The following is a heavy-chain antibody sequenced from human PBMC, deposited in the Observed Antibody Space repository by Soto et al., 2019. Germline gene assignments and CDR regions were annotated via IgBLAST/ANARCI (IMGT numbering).Heavy chain of an antibody. J-gene: IGHJ3*02. V-gene: IGHV3-23*01. CDR3: AKATATGGGAFEI. D-gene: IGHD2-8*02. Sequence: GGSLRLSCGVSGFICSSYDMSWVRQAPGKGLEWVSTILVGGSTHYEDSVKGRFTISRDTSKNTVYLQMNSLTAGDTAMYYCAKATATGGGAFEIYGQGTMVTVS. CDR2: ILVGGST. CDR1: GFICSSYD.